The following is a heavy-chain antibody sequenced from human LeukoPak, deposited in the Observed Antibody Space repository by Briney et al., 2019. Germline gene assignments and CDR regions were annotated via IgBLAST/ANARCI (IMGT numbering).Heavy chain of an antibody. CDR3: ASSGNYRIYYFDY. D-gene: IGHD1-26*01. Sequence: GGSLRLSCAVSGFIFSDYYMSWIRQAPGKGLEWVSLIYSGGSTYYADSVKGRFTISRDNSKNTLYLQMNSLRAEDTAVYYCASSGNYRIYYFDYWGQGTLVTVSS. V-gene: IGHV3-66*01. J-gene: IGHJ4*02. CDR1: GFIFSDYY. CDR2: IYSGGST.